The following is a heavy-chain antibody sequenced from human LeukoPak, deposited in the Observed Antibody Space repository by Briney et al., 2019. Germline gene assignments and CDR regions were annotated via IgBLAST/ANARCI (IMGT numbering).Heavy chain of an antibody. Sequence: PGGSLRLSCAASGFTFSSYAMHWVRQAPGKGLEYVSAISSNGGSTYYADSVKGRFTISRDNSKNTLYLQMNSLRAEDTAVYYCASGYIAAASHYWGQGTLVTVSS. J-gene: IGHJ4*02. CDR2: ISSNGGST. D-gene: IGHD6-13*01. CDR1: GFTFSSYA. CDR3: ASGYIAAASHY. V-gene: IGHV3-64*04.